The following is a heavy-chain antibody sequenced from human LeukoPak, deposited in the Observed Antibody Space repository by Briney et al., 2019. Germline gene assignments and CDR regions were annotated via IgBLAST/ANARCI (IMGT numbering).Heavy chain of an antibody. CDR3: ARTFRGLSYMDV. V-gene: IGHV1-2*02. D-gene: IGHD3-16*01. J-gene: IGHJ6*03. CDR1: GYTFTDYY. CDR2: INPNSGGT. Sequence: ASVKLSCKASGYTFTDYYMHWVRQAPGQGLEWMGWINPNSGGTKYAQKFQGRVTMTRDTSISTAYMELSRLRFDATAVYYCARTFRGLSYMDVWGKGTMVTISS.